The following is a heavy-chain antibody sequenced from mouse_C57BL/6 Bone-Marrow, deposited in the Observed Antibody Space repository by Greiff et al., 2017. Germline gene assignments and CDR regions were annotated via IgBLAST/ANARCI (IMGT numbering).Heavy chain of an antibody. CDR2: IWSGGST. J-gene: IGHJ1*03. V-gene: IGHV2-2*01. D-gene: IGHD1-1*01. Sequence: VQGVESGPGLVQPSQSLSITCTVSGFSLTSYGVHWVRQSPGKGLEWLGVIWSGGSTDYNEAFISRLSISKDNYKSQVFFKMNRLQADDTAIYYCAAHDDGSPYVDVWGTGSAVTVS. CDR1: GFSLTSYG. CDR3: AAHDDGSPYVDV.